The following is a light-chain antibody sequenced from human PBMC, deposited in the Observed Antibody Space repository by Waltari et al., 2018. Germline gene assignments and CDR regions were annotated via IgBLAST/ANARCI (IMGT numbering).Light chain of an antibody. Sequence: MTQSPESLAVSLGERATINCKSSQSVLYSSNNKNYLAWYQQKPGQPPKLLIYWASTRESGVPDRFSGSGSGTYFTLIISSLQAEDVAVYYCQQYYRTPLTFGGGTKVEIK. CDR2: WAS. CDR3: QQYYRTPLT. CDR1: QSVLYSSNNKNY. J-gene: IGKJ4*01. V-gene: IGKV4-1*01.